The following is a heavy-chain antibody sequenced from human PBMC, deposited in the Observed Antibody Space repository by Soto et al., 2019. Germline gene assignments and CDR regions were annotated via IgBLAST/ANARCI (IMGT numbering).Heavy chain of an antibody. CDR1: GFTFSSYW. CDR2: INSDGSTT. Sequence: EVQLVESGGGLVQPGGSLRLSCAASGFTFSSYWMNCVRQAPGKGLVWVSRINSDGSTTGYVDSVKGRFTISRDNAKNTLYLQMNSLRAEDTAVYYCARRDQIAYYYGMDVWGQGTTVTVSS. J-gene: IGHJ6*02. D-gene: IGHD2-21*01. V-gene: IGHV3-74*01. CDR3: ARRDQIAYYYGMDV.